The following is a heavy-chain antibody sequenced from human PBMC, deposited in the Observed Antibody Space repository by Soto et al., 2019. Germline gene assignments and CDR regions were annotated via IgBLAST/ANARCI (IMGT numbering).Heavy chain of an antibody. CDR3: VREATITGCFDL. Sequence: SETLSLTCAVSGDSISSGGFSWTWIRQPPGRGLEWIGYIYHTGNTSYNPSLESRLTMSIDTSNNQFSLKLTSVTAADTAVYYCVREATITGCFDLWGQGTLVTVSS. D-gene: IGHD5-12*01. CDR2: IYHTGNT. J-gene: IGHJ5*02. CDR1: GDSISSGGFS. V-gene: IGHV4-30-2*01.